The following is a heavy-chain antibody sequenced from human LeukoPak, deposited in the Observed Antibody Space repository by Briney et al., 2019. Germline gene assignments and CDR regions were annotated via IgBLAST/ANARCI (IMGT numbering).Heavy chain of an antibody. CDR1: GFTFSSYS. V-gene: IGHV3-21*01. CDR2: ISSSSSYI. CDR3: ARGAVQKPAFDY. J-gene: IGHJ4*02. D-gene: IGHD3-10*01. Sequence: PGGSLRLSCAASGFTFSSYSMNWVRQAPGKGLEWVSSISSSSSYIYYADSVKGRFTISRDNAKNSLYLQMNSLRAEGTAVYYCARGAVQKPAFDYWGQGTLVTVSS.